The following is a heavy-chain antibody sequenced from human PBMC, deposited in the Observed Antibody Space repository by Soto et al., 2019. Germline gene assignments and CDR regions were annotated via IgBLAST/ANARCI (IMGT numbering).Heavy chain of an antibody. Sequence: SVKVSCKASGYTFTSYGISWVRQAPGQGLEWMGGFIPINGTLNYAQKFQDRLTISADESTSTAYMELSRLTSEDTAVYYCARFEQLVLHWGQGTLVTSPQ. D-gene: IGHD6-13*01. J-gene: IGHJ1*01. CDR1: GYTFTSYG. V-gene: IGHV1-69*13. CDR3: ARFEQLVLH. CDR2: FIPINGTL.